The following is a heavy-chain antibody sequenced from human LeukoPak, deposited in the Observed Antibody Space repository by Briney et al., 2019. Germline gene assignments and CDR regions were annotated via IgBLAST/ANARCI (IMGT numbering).Heavy chain of an antibody. D-gene: IGHD2-2*01. V-gene: IGHV4-59*01. CDR1: GGSISSYY. J-gene: IGHJ4*02. CDR3: ARAPGYCSSTSCYAPRAFDY. Sequence: PSETLSLTCTVSGGSISSYYWSRIRQPPGKGLEWIGYIYYSGSTNYNPSLKSRVTISVDTSKNQFSLKLSSVTAADTAVYYCARAPGYCSSTSCYAPRAFDYWGQGTLVTVSS. CDR2: IYYSGST.